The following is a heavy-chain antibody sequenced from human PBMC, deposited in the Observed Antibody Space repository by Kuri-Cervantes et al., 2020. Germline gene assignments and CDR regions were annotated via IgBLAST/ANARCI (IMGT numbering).Heavy chain of an antibody. CDR2: ISYSGST. V-gene: IGHV4-39*01. Sequence: SETLSLTCSVSGGSINSNSHYWGWIRRPPGKGLEWMGTISYSGSTYHNPSLKSRIPISVDTSKSQFSLKLSSVTAADTAVYYCARIKPPSNNDYWGQGTLVTVSS. D-gene: IGHD1-14*01. CDR1: GGSINSNSHY. J-gene: IGHJ4*02. CDR3: ARIKPPSNNDY.